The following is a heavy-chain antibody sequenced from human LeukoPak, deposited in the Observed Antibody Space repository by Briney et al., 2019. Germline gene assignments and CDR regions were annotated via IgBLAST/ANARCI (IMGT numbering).Heavy chain of an antibody. D-gene: IGHD3-22*01. V-gene: IGHV1-18*01. CDR3: ARVGEYYYDSSGYYHFDY. Sequence: ASVKVSCKASGHTFASYGISWVRQAPGQGLEWMGWISAYNGNTNYAQKLQGRVTMTTDTSTSTAYMELRSLRSDDTAVYYCARVGEYYYDSSGYYHFDYWGQGTLVTVSS. J-gene: IGHJ4*02. CDR1: GHTFASYG. CDR2: ISAYNGNT.